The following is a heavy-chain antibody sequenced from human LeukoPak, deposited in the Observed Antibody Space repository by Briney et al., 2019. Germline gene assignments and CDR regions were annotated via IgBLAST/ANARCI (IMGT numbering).Heavy chain of an antibody. D-gene: IGHD3-9*01. CDR1: GFTFSSYA. Sequence: GGSLRLSCAPSGFTFSSYAMSWVRHAPGKGLEWVSAISGSGGSTYYADSVKGRFTISRDNSKNTLYLQMNSLRAEDTAVYYCAKGGSMNYDILTGYYLVWYFDYWGQGTLVTVSS. CDR2: ISGSGGST. CDR3: AKGGSMNYDILTGYYLVWYFDY. J-gene: IGHJ4*02. V-gene: IGHV3-23*01.